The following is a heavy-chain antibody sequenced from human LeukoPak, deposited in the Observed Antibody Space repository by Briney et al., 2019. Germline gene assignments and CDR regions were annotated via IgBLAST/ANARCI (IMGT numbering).Heavy chain of an antibody. D-gene: IGHD5-12*01. CDR2: MNPNSGNT. J-gene: IGHJ6*02. Sequence: ASVKVSCKASGYTFTSYDINWVRQATGQGLEWMGWMNPNSGNTGYAQKFQGRVTMTRNTSISTAYMELSSLRSEDTAVYFCARDAWRRAFNYGMDVWGQGTTVAVSS. CDR3: ARDAWRRAFNYGMDV. V-gene: IGHV1-8*01. CDR1: GYTFTSYD.